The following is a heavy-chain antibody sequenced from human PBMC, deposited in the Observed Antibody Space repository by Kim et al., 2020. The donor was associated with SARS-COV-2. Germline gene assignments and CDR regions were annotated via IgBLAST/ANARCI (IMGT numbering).Heavy chain of an antibody. CDR1: GGTFSSYA. Sequence: SVKVSCKASGGTFSSYAISWVRQAPGQGLEWMGGIIPIFGTANYAQKFQGRVTITADESTSTAYMELSSLRSEDTAVYYCARVCEGEQNYYGMDVWGQGTTVTVSS. J-gene: IGHJ6*02. CDR2: IIPIFGTA. D-gene: IGHD1-26*01. V-gene: IGHV1-69*13. CDR3: ARVCEGEQNYYGMDV.